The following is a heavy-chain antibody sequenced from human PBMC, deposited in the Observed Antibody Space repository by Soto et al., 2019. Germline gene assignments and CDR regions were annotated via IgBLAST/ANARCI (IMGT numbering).Heavy chain of an antibody. CDR3: ARYDSWYNMYY. CDR2: IDPSDSCT. Sequence: GESLKIYCQGSGYSFASYWLGWVRQMPGKGLEWMGRIDPSDSCTNYSQSFQGHVTISADKSISTSYLQWSSLKASDIAMYYCARYDSWYNMYYWGQGTLVTVSS. CDR1: GYSFASYW. D-gene: IGHD6-13*01. J-gene: IGHJ4*02. V-gene: IGHV5-10-1*01.